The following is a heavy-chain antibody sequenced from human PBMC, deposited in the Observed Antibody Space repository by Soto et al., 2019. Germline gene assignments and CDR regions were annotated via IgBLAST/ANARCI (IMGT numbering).Heavy chain of an antibody. Sequence: ASVKVSCKASGYTFTSYGISWVRQAPGQGLEWMGWIRPYNGNTNYAQKLQGRVTMTTDTSTSTAYMELRSLRSDDTAVYYCARHDCISSSCYYYYYYSMDVWGQGTTVTVSS. CDR2: IRPYNGNT. V-gene: IGHV1-18*01. CDR1: GYTFTSYG. J-gene: IGHJ6*02. CDR3: ARHDCISSSCYYYYYYSMDV. D-gene: IGHD2-2*01.